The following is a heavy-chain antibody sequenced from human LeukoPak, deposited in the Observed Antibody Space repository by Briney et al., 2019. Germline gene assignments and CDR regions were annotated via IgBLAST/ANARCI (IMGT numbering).Heavy chain of an antibody. J-gene: IGHJ3*02. CDR2: IRYDGSNK. Sequence: PGGSLRLSCAASGFTFSSYGMHWVRQAPGKGLEWVAFIRYDGSNKYYADSVKGRFTISRDNSKNTLYLQMNSLRSEDTAVYYCVTVFPDAFDIWGQGTMVTVSS. CDR1: GFTFSSYG. V-gene: IGHV3-30*02. CDR3: VTVFPDAFDI. D-gene: IGHD3-10*02.